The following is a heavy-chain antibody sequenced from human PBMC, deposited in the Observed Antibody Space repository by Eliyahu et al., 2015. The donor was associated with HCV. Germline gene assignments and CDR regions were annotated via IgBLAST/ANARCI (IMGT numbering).Heavy chain of an antibody. D-gene: IGHD2-8*02. Sequence: QLQLQESGPGLVKPSETLSLTCTVSGGSIXSSSYYWGWIRQPPGKGLEWIGSIYYSGSTYYNPSLKSRVTISVDTSKNQFSLKLSSVTAADTAVYYCARHPPRAYWANWFDPWGQGTLVTVSS. J-gene: IGHJ5*02. CDR3: ARHPPRAYWANWFDP. CDR1: GGSIXSSSYY. V-gene: IGHV4-39*01. CDR2: IYYSGST.